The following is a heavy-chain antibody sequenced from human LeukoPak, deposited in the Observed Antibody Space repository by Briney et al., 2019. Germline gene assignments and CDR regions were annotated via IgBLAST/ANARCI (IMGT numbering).Heavy chain of an antibody. V-gene: IGHV3-48*03. D-gene: IGHD2-2*01. CDR2: ISSSGYTI. J-gene: IGHJ4*02. Sequence: GGSLRLSCEASGFTFSHYEMNWVRQAPGKGLEWVSYISSSGYTIYYADSVKGRFTISRDNAKNSLYLQMDSLRAEDTAVYYCAREDCSSTSCYDPSVSDYWGQGTLVTVSS. CDR1: GFTFSHYE. CDR3: AREDCSSTSCYDPSVSDY.